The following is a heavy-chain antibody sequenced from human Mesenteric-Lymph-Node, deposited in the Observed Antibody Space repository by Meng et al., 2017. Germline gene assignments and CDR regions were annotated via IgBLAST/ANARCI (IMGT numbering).Heavy chain of an antibody. CDR3: ARLEGG. CDR1: VYNLTGYW. D-gene: IGHD1-1*01. Sequence: LVQLWSEVQNAGAFVKVSCETSVYNLTGYWMYWLRQAPGQGLEWIGWINPNDGYTKYAQKFLGRVTVTWDTSTTTVYLEMTTLTYDDTAVYYCARLEGGWGQGTLVTVSS. J-gene: IGHJ4*02. CDR2: INPNDGYT. V-gene: IGHV1-2*02.